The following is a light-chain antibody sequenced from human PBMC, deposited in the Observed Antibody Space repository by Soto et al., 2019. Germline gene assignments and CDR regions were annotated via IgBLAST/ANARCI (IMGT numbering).Light chain of an antibody. J-gene: IGKJ5*01. CDR1: QSISSW. CDR3: QQGDSFPIT. CDR2: AAS. V-gene: IGKV1-12*01. Sequence: DIQMTQSPSSVSASVGDRVTITCRASQSISSWLAWYQQKPGTVPKLLIYAASSLQSGVPSRFSSSGAGTEFTLTITSLQPEDFGTYYCQQGDSFPITFGQGTRLEIK.